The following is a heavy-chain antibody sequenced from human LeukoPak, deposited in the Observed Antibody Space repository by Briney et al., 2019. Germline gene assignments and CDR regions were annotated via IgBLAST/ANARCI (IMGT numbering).Heavy chain of an antibody. V-gene: IGHV4-39*07. Sequence: SETLSLTCTVSGGSISSSRYYWGWIRHPPGKGLEWIGEMYLSGTTHSNPSVKSRVTISIDKSKNQFFLNLSSVTAADTAVYYCAGLVGRYSSGLYYYYFDYWGQGTLVTVSS. CDR1: GGSISSSRYY. D-gene: IGHD3-22*01. CDR2: MYLSGTT. J-gene: IGHJ4*02. CDR3: AGLVGRYSSGLYYYYFDY.